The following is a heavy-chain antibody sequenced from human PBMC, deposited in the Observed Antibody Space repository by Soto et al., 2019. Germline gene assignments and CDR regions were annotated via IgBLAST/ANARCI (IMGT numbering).Heavy chain of an antibody. CDR1: GFTVSSNY. Sequence: GGSLRLSCAASGFTVSSNYMSWVRQAPGKGLEWVSVIYSGGSTYYADSVKGRFTISRDNSKNTLYLQMNSLRAEDTAVYYCARDVLYDFWSGYLGYWGQGTLVTVSS. CDR3: ARDVLYDFWSGYLGY. D-gene: IGHD3-3*01. V-gene: IGHV3-66*01. CDR2: IYSGGST. J-gene: IGHJ4*02.